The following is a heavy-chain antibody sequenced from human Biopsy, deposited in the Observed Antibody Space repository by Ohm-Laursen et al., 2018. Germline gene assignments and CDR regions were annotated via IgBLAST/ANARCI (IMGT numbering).Heavy chain of an antibody. Sequence: GTLSLTCAVYGESFNGYYWSRIRQTPGKGLEWIGEINHSGRTNYNPSLKNRVTISVDTSKNQFSLKVRSVTAADTAVYYCVRGVDYYDPYHYYALDVWGQGTTVTVSS. CDR3: VRGVDYYDPYHYYALDV. CDR1: GESFNGYY. CDR2: INHSGRT. V-gene: IGHV4-34*01. J-gene: IGHJ6*02. D-gene: IGHD3-22*01.